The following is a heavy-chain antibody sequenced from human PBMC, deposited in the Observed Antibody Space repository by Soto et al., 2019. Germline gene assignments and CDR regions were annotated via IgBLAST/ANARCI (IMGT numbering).Heavy chain of an antibody. D-gene: IGHD3-22*01. CDR3: ARGDYYYSSCYPHAFDI. V-gene: IGHV1-69*13. J-gene: IGHJ3*02. CDR1: GGTFSSYA. Sequence: SVKVSCKASGGTFSSYAISWVRQAPGQGLEWMGGLIPIFGTDNYAQKFQGRVTITADESTSTAYTELSSLRSEDTAVYYCARGDYYYSSCYPHAFDIWGQGTMVTVSS. CDR2: LIPIFGTD.